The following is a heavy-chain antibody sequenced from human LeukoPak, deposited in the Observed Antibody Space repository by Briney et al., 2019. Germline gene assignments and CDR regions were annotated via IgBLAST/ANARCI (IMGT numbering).Heavy chain of an antibody. Sequence: GGSLRLSCAASGFTFSSYAMSWVRQAPGKGLEWVSAISGSGGSTYYADSVKGRFTISRDNSKNTLYLQMNSLRAEDTAVYYCARDFPCYYDSSGYSLHYWGQGTLVTVSS. J-gene: IGHJ4*02. V-gene: IGHV3-23*01. CDR3: ARDFPCYYDSSGYSLHY. D-gene: IGHD3-22*01. CDR1: GFTFSSYA. CDR2: ISGSGGST.